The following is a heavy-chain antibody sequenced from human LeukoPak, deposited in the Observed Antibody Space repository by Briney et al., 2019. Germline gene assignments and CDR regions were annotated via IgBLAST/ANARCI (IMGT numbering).Heavy chain of an antibody. J-gene: IGHJ5*02. CDR3: ARDQDRYSSGWYGFAP. Sequence: GGSLRLSCAASGFTFSSYSMNWVRQAPGKGLEWVSSISSSSSYIYYADSVKGRFTISRVNANNSLYLQMTHQRAEDTAVYYCARDQDRYSSGWYGFAPWGQGTLVTVSS. CDR1: GFTFSSYS. D-gene: IGHD6-19*01. V-gene: IGHV3-21*01. CDR2: ISSSSSYI.